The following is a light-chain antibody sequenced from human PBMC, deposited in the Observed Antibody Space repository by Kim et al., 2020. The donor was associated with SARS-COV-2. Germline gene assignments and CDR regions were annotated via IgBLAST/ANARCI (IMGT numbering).Light chain of an antibody. CDR2: DAS. CDR3: QQSANWPRT. V-gene: IGKV3-15*01. CDR1: QSVGGS. J-gene: IGKJ1*01. Sequence: YPGERASLSCRASQSVGGSLACCQQKPGQAPRLLIYDASTSATGIPARFSGSGSVTDFTLTISRLQSEDFAVYYCQQSANWPRTFGHGTKVDIK.